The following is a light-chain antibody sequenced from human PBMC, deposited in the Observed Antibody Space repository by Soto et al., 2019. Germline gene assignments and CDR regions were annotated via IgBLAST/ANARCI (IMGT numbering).Light chain of an antibody. CDR3: CSYAGSPYG. CDR2: DVS. Sequence: QSVLTQPRSVSASPGQSVAISCTGTSSDVGGYNYVSWYQQHPGKAPKLMIYDVSKRPSGVPDRFSGSKSVNTASLTISGIQAEYEAEYYCCSYAGSPYGFGTGTKLTVL. CDR1: SSDVGGYNY. V-gene: IGLV2-11*01. J-gene: IGLJ1*01.